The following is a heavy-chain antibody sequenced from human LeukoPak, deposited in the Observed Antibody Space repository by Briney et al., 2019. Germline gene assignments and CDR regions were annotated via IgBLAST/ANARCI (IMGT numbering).Heavy chain of an antibody. D-gene: IGHD1-14*01. CDR1: GFTVITND. V-gene: IGHV3-53*01. J-gene: IGHJ4*02. CDR3: ARGVEPLAANTLAY. Sequence: GGSLGLSCAASGFTVITNDMTWVRQAPGKGLEWVSVLYSDGNTRYADSVQGRFTISRDNSKNTLYLEMNSLSPDDTAVYYCARGVEPLAANTLAYWGQGTLVTVSS. CDR2: LYSDGNT.